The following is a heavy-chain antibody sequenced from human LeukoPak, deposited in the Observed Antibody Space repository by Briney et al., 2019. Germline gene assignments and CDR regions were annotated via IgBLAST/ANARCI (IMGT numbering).Heavy chain of an antibody. CDR1: GYAFTGYY. V-gene: IGHV1-2*02. CDR3: ARVSRSSGWYGGYYYMDV. CDR2: INPNSGGT. Sequence: ASVKVSCKASGYAFTGYYMHWVRQAPGQGLEWMGWINPNSGGTNYAQKFQGRVTMTRDTSISTAYMELSRLRSDDTAVYYCARVSRSSGWYGGYYYMDVWGKGTTVTVSS. J-gene: IGHJ6*03. D-gene: IGHD6-19*01.